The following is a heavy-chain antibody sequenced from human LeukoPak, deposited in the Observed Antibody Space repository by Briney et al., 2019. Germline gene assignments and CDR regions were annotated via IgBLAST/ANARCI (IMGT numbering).Heavy chain of an antibody. J-gene: IGHJ4*02. V-gene: IGHV4-30-4*01. CDR3: ARVSDYLFDY. CDR1: GGSISSGDYY. CDR2: IYYSGST. Sequence: SETLPLTCTVSGGSISSGDYYWSWIRQPPGKGLEWIGYIYYSGSTYYNPSLKSRVTISVDTSKNQFSLKLSSVTAADTAVYYCARVSDYLFDYWGQGTLVTVSS. D-gene: IGHD2/OR15-2a*01.